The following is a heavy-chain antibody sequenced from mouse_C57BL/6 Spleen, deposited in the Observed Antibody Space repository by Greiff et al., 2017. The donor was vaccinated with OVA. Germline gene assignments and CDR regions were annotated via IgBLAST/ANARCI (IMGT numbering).Heavy chain of an antibody. V-gene: IGHV14-3*01. CDR1: GFNIKNPY. Sequence: EVQLQQSVAELVRPGASVKLSCTASGFNIKNPYMHWVKQRPEQGLEWIGRIDPANGNTKYAPKFQGKATITADTSSNTAYLQLSSLTSEDTAIYYGARGDGYLYAMDYWGQGTSVTVSS. CDR3: ARGDGYLYAMDY. CDR2: IDPANGNT. J-gene: IGHJ4*01. D-gene: IGHD2-3*01.